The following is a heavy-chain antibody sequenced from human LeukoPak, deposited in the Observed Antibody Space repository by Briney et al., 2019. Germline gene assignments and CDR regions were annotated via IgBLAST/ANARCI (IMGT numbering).Heavy chain of an antibody. J-gene: IGHJ4*02. D-gene: IGHD1-20*01. Sequence: SETLSLTCTVSGYSISNGYYWGWIRQPPGKGLEWIGSIYHSGSIYYNPSLESRVTFSVDTSKNQFSLKLRSVTAADTAVYYCARTITGRVDYWGQGTLVTVSS. CDR3: ARTITGRVDY. V-gene: IGHV4-38-2*02. CDR1: GYSISNGYY. CDR2: IYHSGSI.